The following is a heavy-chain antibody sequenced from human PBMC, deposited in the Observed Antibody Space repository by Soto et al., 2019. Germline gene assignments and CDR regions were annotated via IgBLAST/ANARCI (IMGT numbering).Heavy chain of an antibody. CDR2: ISYDGSNK. CDR3: ARDRFGDGYSSSPAFDP. CDR1: GFPFSSYA. Sequence: GGSLRLSCAASGFPFSSYAMHWVRQAPGKGLEWVAVISYDGSNKYYADSVKGRFTISRDNSKNTLYLQMNSLRAEDTAVYYCARDRFGDGYSSSPAFDPWGQGTLVTVSS. J-gene: IGHJ5*02. D-gene: IGHD6-13*01. V-gene: IGHV3-30-3*01.